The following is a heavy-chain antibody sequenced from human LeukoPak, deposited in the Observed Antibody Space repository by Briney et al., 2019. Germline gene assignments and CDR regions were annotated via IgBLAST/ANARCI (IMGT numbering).Heavy chain of an antibody. CDR1: GFTFSSYG. Sequence: GGSLRLSCAASGFTFSSYGMHWVRQAPGKGLEWVAVIWYDGNNKYYADSVKGRFTISRDNSKNTLYLQMNGLRAEDAAVYYCARVQWLDNYYIDYWGQGTLVTVSS. D-gene: IGHD6-19*01. J-gene: IGHJ4*02. V-gene: IGHV3-33*01. CDR3: ARVQWLDNYYIDY. CDR2: IWYDGNNK.